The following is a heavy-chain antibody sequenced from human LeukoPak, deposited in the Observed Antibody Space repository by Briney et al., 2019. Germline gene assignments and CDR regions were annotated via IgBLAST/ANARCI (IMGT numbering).Heavy chain of an antibody. V-gene: IGHV3-23*01. CDR1: GFTFTNYA. J-gene: IGHJ6*03. CDR2: ISGSGGNT. Sequence: GGSLRLSCAASGFTFTNYAMSWVRQAPGKGLEWVSAISGSGGNTYYTDSVKGRFTISRDNSKNTLYLQMNSLRAEDTAIYYCAKGMATSSYYHYCMDVWGKGTTVTVSS. D-gene: IGHD5-24*01. CDR3: AKGMATSSYYHYCMDV.